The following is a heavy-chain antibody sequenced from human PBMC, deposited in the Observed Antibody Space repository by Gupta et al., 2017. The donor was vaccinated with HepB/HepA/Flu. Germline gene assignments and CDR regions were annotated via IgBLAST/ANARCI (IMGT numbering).Heavy chain of an antibody. Sequence: QVHLVESGGTLVKPGGSLRLSCAASGFNFSDLYMGWIRQAPGKGLEWVSYISSRDAIISYADSVKGRFGLSRDNAKKSLELQMKSLRPEDTAVYYCARVGWGRTASGLVDLWGQGTLVTVSS. V-gene: IGHV3-11*01. CDR3: ARVGWGRTASGLVDL. D-gene: IGHD3-16*01. J-gene: IGHJ5*02. CDR2: ISSRDAII. CDR1: GFNFSDLY.